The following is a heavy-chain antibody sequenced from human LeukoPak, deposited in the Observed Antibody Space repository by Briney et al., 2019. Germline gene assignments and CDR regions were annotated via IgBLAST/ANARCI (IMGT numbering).Heavy chain of an antibody. CDR1: GFTFSSYA. D-gene: IGHD3-10*01. V-gene: IGHV3-23*01. J-gene: IGHJ3*02. CDR3: AKDPVTMVRGVRRSDAFDI. CDR2: ISGSGGST. Sequence: GGSLRLSCAASGFTFSSYAMSWVRQAPGKGLEWVSAISGSGGSTYYAGSVKGRFTISRDNSKNTLYLQMNSLRAEDTAVYYCAKDPVTMVRGVRRSDAFDIWGQGTMVTVSS.